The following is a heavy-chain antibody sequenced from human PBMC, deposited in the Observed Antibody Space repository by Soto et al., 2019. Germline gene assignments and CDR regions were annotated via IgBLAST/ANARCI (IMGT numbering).Heavy chain of an antibody. CDR3: ARGGDGYTTGSYANWLDP. Sequence: PGGSLRLSCAASGFTFSPYSMNWVHQAPGRGLEWVSYITGSSSTIYYADSVKGRFTISRDNAKNSLYLQMTSLRDEDTAVYYCARGGDGYTTGSYANWLDPWGQGALVTVYS. D-gene: IGHD6-25*01. V-gene: IGHV3-48*02. J-gene: IGHJ5*02. CDR2: ITGSSSTI. CDR1: GFTFSPYS.